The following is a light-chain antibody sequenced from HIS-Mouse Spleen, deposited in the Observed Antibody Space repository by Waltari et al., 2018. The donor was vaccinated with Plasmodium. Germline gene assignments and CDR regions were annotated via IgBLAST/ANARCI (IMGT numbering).Light chain of an antibody. Sequence: DIQMTQSPSSLSASVGDRVTITCRASQSLSSYLNWYQQKPGKAPKLLIYAASSLQSGFPSRFSGSGSGTDFTLTISSLQPEDFATYYCQQSYSTPPTFGGGTKVEIK. CDR2: AAS. V-gene: IGKV1-39*01. CDR3: QQSYSTPPT. J-gene: IGKJ4*01. CDR1: QSLSSY.